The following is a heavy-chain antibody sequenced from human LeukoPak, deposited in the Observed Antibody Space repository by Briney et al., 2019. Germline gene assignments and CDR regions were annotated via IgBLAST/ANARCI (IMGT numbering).Heavy chain of an antibody. Sequence: PGGSLRLSCAASGFTFSSYSMNWVRQAPGKGLEWVSSISSSSSYIYYADSVKGRFTISRDNAKNSLYLQMNSLRAEDTAVYYCARDQGFDYYDSSGYFQRGRAFDIWGQGTMVTVSS. V-gene: IGHV3-21*01. CDR3: ARDQGFDYYDSSGYFQRGRAFDI. D-gene: IGHD3-22*01. CDR2: ISSSSSYI. J-gene: IGHJ3*02. CDR1: GFTFSSYS.